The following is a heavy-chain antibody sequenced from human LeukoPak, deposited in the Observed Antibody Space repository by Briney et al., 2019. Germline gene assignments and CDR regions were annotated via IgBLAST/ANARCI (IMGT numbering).Heavy chain of an antibody. J-gene: IGHJ4*02. Sequence: SETLSLTCTVSGGSISSYYWSWIRQPAGKGLEWIGSIYYSGSTYYNPSLKSRVTISVDTSKNQFSLKLSSVTAADTAVYYCARQKLWFGELLTFDYWGQGTLVTVSS. CDR1: GGSISSYY. D-gene: IGHD3-10*01. CDR2: IYYSGST. CDR3: ARQKLWFGELLTFDY. V-gene: IGHV4-59*05.